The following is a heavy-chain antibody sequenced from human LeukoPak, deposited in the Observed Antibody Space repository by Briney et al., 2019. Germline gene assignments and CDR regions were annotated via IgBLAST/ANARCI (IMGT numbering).Heavy chain of an antibody. J-gene: IGHJ3*01. Sequence: SETLSLTCSVSGASINGYFWNWVRETPERGLEWIGYVSHTGATTNILYLKSRVSITIDTSKRQIYLSMTSVTAADSALYYCARDRGGSYYTFDVWGPGTIVSVS. CDR3: ARDRGGSYYTFDV. CDR1: GASINGYF. V-gene: IGHV4-59*01. CDR2: VSHTGAT. D-gene: IGHD1-26*01.